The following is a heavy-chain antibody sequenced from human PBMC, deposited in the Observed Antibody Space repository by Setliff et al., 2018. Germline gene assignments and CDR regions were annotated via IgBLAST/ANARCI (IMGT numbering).Heavy chain of an antibody. D-gene: IGHD6-6*01. V-gene: IGHV3-23*01. CDR3: AKRGHYSSSDGLSFDF. CDR2: VYNGNDET. CDR1: GFTFSAYG. Sequence: GGSLRLSCVASGFTFSAYGMSWVRQAPGKGLEWVSSVYNGNDETKYADSVKGRFTISRDRSKNTVYRQMNRLRAEDTAVYYCAKRGHYSSSDGLSFDFWGQGTQVTVSS. J-gene: IGHJ4*02.